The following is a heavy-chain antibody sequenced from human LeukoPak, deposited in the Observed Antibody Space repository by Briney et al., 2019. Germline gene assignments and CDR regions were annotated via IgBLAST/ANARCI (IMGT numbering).Heavy chain of an antibody. CDR1: GFTVSSNY. CDR3: ARDPRTNGVHRPAY. J-gene: IGHJ4*02. D-gene: IGHD2-8*01. CDR2: IYSGGST. V-gene: IGHV3-53*01. Sequence: GGSLRLSCAASGFTVSSNYMSWVGQAPGKGLEWVSVIYSGGSTYYADSVKGRFTISRDNSKNTLYLQMNSLRAEDTAVYYCARDPRTNGVHRPAYWGQGTLVTVSS.